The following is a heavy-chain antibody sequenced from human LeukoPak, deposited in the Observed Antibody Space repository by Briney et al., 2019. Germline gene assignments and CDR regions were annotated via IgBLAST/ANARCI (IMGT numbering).Heavy chain of an antibody. CDR3: ARDHGYEFDY. J-gene: IGHJ4*02. Sequence: GASVKVSCTASGYTFTGYYMHWVRQAPGQGLGWMGWINPNSGGTNYAQKFQGWVTMTRDTSISTAYMELSRLRSDDTAVYYCARDHGYEFDYWGQGTLVTVSS. V-gene: IGHV1-2*04. D-gene: IGHD2-2*03. CDR1: GYTFTGYY. CDR2: INPNSGGT.